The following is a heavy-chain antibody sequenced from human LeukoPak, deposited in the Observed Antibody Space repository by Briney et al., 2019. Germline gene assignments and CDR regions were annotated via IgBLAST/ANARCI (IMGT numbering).Heavy chain of an antibody. D-gene: IGHD3-3*01. Sequence: GGSLRLSCAASGFTFSGYAMSWVRQAPGKGLECVSTIVGSGGSTYNADSVKGRFTISRDNSKSTLYLQMNSLRAEDTAVYYCAKANDFWSGYSNYWGQGTLVTVSS. CDR3: AKANDFWSGYSNY. V-gene: IGHV3-23*01. CDR1: GFTFSGYA. CDR2: IVGSGGST. J-gene: IGHJ4*02.